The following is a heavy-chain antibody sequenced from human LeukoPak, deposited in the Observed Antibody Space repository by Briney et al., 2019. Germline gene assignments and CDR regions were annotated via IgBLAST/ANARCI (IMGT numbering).Heavy chain of an antibody. Sequence: GGSLRLSCAASGFTFSSYWMHWVRQAPGKGLVWVSRINTDGSSTSYADSVKGRFTISRDNAKNTLYLQMNSLRAEDTAVYYCARVVSIAAEDLDYWGQGTLVTVSS. V-gene: IGHV3-74*01. CDR1: GFTFSSYW. CDR3: ARVVSIAAEDLDY. CDR2: INTDGSST. J-gene: IGHJ4*02. D-gene: IGHD6-25*01.